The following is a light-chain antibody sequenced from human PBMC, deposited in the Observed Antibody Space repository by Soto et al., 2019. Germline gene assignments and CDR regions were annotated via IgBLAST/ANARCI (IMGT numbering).Light chain of an antibody. J-gene: IGKJ1*01. CDR3: QQTYKLPRT. Sequence: DIQMTQSPSSPSASVGDRVPITCRACLAIGDSFSWFQQLPGKLPTLLIYGKVALQQGFPPRFSGSGTETDFTLTINSLQHEDFATYYCQQTYKLPRTCGQGAKVDIK. V-gene: IGKV1-39*01. CDR2: GKV. CDR1: LAIGDS.